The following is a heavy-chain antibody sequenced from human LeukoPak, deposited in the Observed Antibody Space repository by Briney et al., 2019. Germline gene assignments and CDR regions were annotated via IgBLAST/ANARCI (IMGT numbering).Heavy chain of an antibody. Sequence: SQTLSLTCAISGDSVSSNSAAWNWIRQSPSRGLEWLGRTYYRSKWYNDYAVSVKSRITINPDPSKNQFSLQLNSVTPEDTAVYYCARDFRYCSSTSCYGFDYWGQGTLVTVSS. CDR3: ARDFRYCSSTSCYGFDY. CDR1: GDSVSSNSAA. J-gene: IGHJ4*02. V-gene: IGHV6-1*01. D-gene: IGHD2-2*01. CDR2: TYYRSKWYN.